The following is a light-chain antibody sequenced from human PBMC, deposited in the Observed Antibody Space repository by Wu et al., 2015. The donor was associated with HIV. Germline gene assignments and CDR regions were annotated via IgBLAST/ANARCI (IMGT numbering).Light chain of an antibody. CDR3: QQRSNWPLT. V-gene: IGKV3-11*01. CDR2: DAS. CDR1: QSVSNS. J-gene: IGKJ4*01. Sequence: ENVLTQSPATLSLSPGDRATLSCRASQSVSNSLAWYQQKPGQAPRLLIYDASNRATGIPARFSGSGSGTDFTLTISSLEPEDFAVYYCQQRSNWPLTFGGGTKVEIK.